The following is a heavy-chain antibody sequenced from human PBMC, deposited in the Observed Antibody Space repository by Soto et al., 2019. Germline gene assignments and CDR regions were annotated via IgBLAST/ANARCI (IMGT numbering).Heavy chain of an antibody. D-gene: IGHD5-18*01. CDR1: GGTFSSYA. CDR3: ARDHRAVRLSPGRDMSYYYYGMDV. Sequence: QVQLVQSGAEVKKPGSSVKVSCKASGGTFSSYAISWVRQAPGQGLEWMGGIIPIFGTANYAQKFQGRVTITANHPTSTAYMELSSMRSEDTAVYYCARDHRAVRLSPGRDMSYYYYGMDVWGQGTTLTVSS. V-gene: IGHV1-69*01. CDR2: IIPIFGTA. J-gene: IGHJ6*02.